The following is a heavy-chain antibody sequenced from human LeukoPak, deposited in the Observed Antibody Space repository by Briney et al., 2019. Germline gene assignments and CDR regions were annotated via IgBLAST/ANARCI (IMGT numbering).Heavy chain of an antibody. J-gene: IGHJ5*02. CDR2: IFYSGST. CDR1: SGSISTSNYY. D-gene: IGHD3-9*01. V-gene: IGHV4-39*07. Sequence: PSETLSLTCTVSSGSISTSNYYWGWVRQPPGKALEWIGNIFYSGSTYYSPSLKSRVTISLDTSRNQFSLKLNSVTAADTAVYYCARGDYDTLTGYWNWFDPWGQGTLVTVSS. CDR3: ARGDYDTLTGYWNWFDP.